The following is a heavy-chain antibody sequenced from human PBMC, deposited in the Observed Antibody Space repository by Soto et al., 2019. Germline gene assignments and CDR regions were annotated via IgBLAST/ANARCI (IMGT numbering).Heavy chain of an antibody. V-gene: IGHV5-51*01. Sequence: GESLKISCKGSGYSFTSYWIGWVRQMPGKGLEWMGIIYPGDSDTRYSPSFQGQVTISADKSISTAYLQWSSLKASDTAMYYCARYSSSWYKVPSAVDYWGQGTLVTVSS. CDR3: ARYSSSWYKVPSAVDY. J-gene: IGHJ4*02. CDR2: IYPGDSDT. D-gene: IGHD6-13*01. CDR1: GYSFTSYW.